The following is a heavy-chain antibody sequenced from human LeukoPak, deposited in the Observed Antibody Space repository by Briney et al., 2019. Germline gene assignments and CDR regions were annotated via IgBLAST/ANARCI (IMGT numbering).Heavy chain of an antibody. J-gene: IGHJ4*02. CDR1: GGSFSGYY. Sequence: PSETLSLTCAVYGGSFSGYYWSWIRQPPGKGLEWIGEINHSGSTNYNPSLKSRVTISVDTSKNQFSLKLSSVTAADTAVYYCASGVVVAATYFDYWGRGTLVTVSS. V-gene: IGHV4-34*01. D-gene: IGHD2-15*01. CDR2: INHSGST. CDR3: ASGVVVAATYFDY.